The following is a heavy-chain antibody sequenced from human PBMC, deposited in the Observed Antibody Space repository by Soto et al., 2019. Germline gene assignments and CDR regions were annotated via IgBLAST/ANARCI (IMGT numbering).Heavy chain of an antibody. CDR1: GYSFTSYW. V-gene: IGHV5-10-1*01. CDR3: ASSFSQPEHCSSTSCYTGRDYYYGMDV. J-gene: IGHJ6*02. Sequence: GESLKISCKGSGYSFTSYWISWVRQMPGKGLEWMGRIDPSDSYTNYSPSFQGHVTISADKSISTAYLQWSSLKASDTAMYYCASSFSQPEHCSSTSCYTGRDYYYGMDVWRQGTTVTVSS. D-gene: IGHD2-2*02. CDR2: IDPSDSYT.